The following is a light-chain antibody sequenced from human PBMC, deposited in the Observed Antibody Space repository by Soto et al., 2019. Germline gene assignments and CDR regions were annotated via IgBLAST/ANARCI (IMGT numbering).Light chain of an antibody. CDR1: SSNIGSNT. V-gene: IGLV1-44*01. CDR2: SNN. Sequence: QSVLTQPPSASGTPGQRVTISCSGSSSNIGSNTVNWYQQLPGTAPKLLIYSNNQRPSGVPDRFSGSKSGTSASLAISGLQSEDEADYYCAAWDVSLNVLFGGGTQLTVL. CDR3: AAWDVSLNVL. J-gene: IGLJ2*01.